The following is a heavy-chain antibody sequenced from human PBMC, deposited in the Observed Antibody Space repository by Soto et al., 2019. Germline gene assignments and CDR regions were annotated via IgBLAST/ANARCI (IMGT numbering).Heavy chain of an antibody. CDR2: INHSGST. CDR3: ARSSAGSYRYYYYGMDV. J-gene: IGHJ6*02. Sequence: SETLSLTCAVYGGSFSGYYWSWIRQPPGKGLEWIGEINHSGSTNYNPSLKSRVTISVDTSKNQFSLKLSSVTAADTAVYYCARSSAGSYRYYYYGMDVWGQGTTVTVSS. CDR1: GGSFSGYY. V-gene: IGHV4-34*01. D-gene: IGHD3-10*01.